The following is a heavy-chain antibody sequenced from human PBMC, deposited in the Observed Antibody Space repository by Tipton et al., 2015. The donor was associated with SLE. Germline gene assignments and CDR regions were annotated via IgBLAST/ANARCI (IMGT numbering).Heavy chain of an antibody. V-gene: IGHV4-59*08. J-gene: IGHJ6*02. CDR2: ISDGGGT. CDR1: GESFSTYY. Sequence: TLSLTCTVYGESFSTYYWSWIRQPPGKGLEWIGYISDGGGTNHNPSLKSRVTISVDPAKNQFFLKLTSVTAADTAVYYCARGMLTWRGAIIGVDVWGQGTTVNVSS. D-gene: IGHD2-8*01. CDR3: ARGMLTWRGAIIGVDV.